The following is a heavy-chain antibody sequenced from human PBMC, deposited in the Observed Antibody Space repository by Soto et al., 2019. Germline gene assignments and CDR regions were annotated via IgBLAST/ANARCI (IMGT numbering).Heavy chain of an antibody. CDR2: ISASGST. Sequence: EVQLVESGGGLVQPGGSLRLSCAASGFTFSSYSMNWVRQAPGKGLEWVSSISASGSTYYADSVKDRFTISRDNSKNTLYVQMNSLRAEDTAVYYCAKDGCGANCYSNFDYWGQGTLVTVSS. V-gene: IGHV3-23*04. D-gene: IGHD2-21*02. J-gene: IGHJ4*02. CDR1: GFTFSSYS. CDR3: AKDGCGANCYSNFDY.